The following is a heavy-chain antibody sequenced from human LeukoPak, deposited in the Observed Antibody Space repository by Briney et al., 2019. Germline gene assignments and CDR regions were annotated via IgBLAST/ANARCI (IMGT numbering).Heavy chain of an antibody. V-gene: IGHV4-34*01. D-gene: IGHD2-2*01. CDR1: GGSFSGYY. Sequence: SETLSLTCAVYGGSFSGYYWSWIRQPPGKGLEWIGEINHSGSTNYNPSLKSRVTISVDTSKNQFSLKLSSVTAADTAVYYCARGRPCSSTSCPRAGVYYMDVWGKGTTVTVSS. J-gene: IGHJ6*03. CDR2: INHSGST. CDR3: ARGRPCSSTSCPRAGVYYMDV.